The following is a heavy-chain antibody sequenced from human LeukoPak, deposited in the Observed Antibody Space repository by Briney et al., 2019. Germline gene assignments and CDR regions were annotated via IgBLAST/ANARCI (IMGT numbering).Heavy chain of an antibody. CDR1: GGSISSGNYF. CDR3: ARHHDPLDTAPHFDS. V-gene: IGHV4-61*01. CDR2: IYYSGST. J-gene: IGHJ4*02. D-gene: IGHD5-18*01. Sequence: SETLSLTCTVSGGSISSGNYFWSWIRQPPGKGLEWIGYIYYSGSTNYNPSLKSRVTISVDTSKNQFSLKLSSVTAADTAVYYCARHHDPLDTAPHFDSWGQGTLVTVSS.